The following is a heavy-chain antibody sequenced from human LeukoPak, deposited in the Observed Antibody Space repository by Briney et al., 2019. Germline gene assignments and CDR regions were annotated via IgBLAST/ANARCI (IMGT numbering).Heavy chain of an antibody. Sequence: GGSLRLSCAASGFTFSRNSMHWVRQAPGKGLEYVSAITSNGGTTYYANSVRGRFTISRDNSKNTLYLQMGSLRAEDMAVYYCARAYGSGNYFDDWGQGTLVTVSS. J-gene: IGHJ4*02. CDR3: ARAYGSGNYFDD. D-gene: IGHD3-10*01. CDR1: GFTFSRNS. CDR2: ITSNGGTT. V-gene: IGHV3-64*01.